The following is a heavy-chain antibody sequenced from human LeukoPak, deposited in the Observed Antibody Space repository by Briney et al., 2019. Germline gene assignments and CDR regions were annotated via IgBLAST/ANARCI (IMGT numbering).Heavy chain of an antibody. Sequence: GASVKVSCKASGYTFTSYGISWVRQAPGQGLEWMGWISAYNGNTNYAQKLQGRVTMTTDTSTSTAYMELRSLRSDDTAVYYCARVGLIQLWGNSNDYWGRGTLVTVSS. D-gene: IGHD5-18*01. CDR1: GYTFTSYG. V-gene: IGHV1-18*01. CDR3: ARVGLIQLWGNSNDY. CDR2: ISAYNGNT. J-gene: IGHJ4*02.